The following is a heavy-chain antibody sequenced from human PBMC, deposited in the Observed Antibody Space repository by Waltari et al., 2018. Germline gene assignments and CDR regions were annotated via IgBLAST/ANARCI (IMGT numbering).Heavy chain of an antibody. Sequence: QVQLQQWGAGLLKPSETLSLTCAVYGGSFSGYYWSWNRQPPGKGLEWIGEINHSGSTNYNPSLKSRVTISVDTSKNQFSLKLSSVTAADTAVYYCARHGLLWFGELSYYFDYWGQGTLVTVSS. D-gene: IGHD3-10*01. V-gene: IGHV4-34*01. CDR2: INHSGST. J-gene: IGHJ4*02. CDR3: ARHGLLWFGELSYYFDY. CDR1: GGSFSGYY.